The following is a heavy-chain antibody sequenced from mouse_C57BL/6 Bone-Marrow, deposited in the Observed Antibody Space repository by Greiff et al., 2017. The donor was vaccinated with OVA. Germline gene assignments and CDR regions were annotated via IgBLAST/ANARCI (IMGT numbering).Heavy chain of an antibody. CDR2: IHPNSGST. J-gene: IGHJ1*03. Sequence: QVHVKQPGAELVKPGASVKLSCKASGYTFTSYWMHWVKQRPGQGLEWIGMIHPNSGSTNYNEKFKSKATLTVDKSSSTAYMQLSSLTSEDSAVYYCARERDGYWYFDVWGTGTTVTVSS. CDR3: ARERDGYWYFDV. D-gene: IGHD2-3*01. CDR1: GYTFTSYW. V-gene: IGHV1-64*01.